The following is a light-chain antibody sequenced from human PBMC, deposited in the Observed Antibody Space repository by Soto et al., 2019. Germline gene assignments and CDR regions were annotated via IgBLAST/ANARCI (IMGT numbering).Light chain of an antibody. J-gene: IGKJ1*01. Sequence: DIVMTQSPLSLPVTPGEPASISCRSSQSLLHSNGYNYLDWYLQKPGQSPQLLIYLGSNRASGVPDRFSGSVSGTDFTLKISRVEAEDVGGYYCMQALQTPWTFGQGTKVEIK. CDR3: MQALQTPWT. V-gene: IGKV2-28*01. CDR2: LGS. CDR1: QSLLHSNGYNY.